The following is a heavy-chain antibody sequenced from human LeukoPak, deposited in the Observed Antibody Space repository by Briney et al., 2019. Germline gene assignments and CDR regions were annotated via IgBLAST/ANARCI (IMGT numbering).Heavy chain of an antibody. Sequence: SETLSLTCTVSGGSISSSSYYWGWIRQPPGKGLEWIGSIYYSGSTYYNPSLKSRVTISVDTSLKLSSVTAADTAVYYCARGGGINWNDFDYWGQGTLVTVSS. V-gene: IGHV4-39*06. CDR3: ARGGGINWNDFDY. J-gene: IGHJ4*02. CDR1: GGSISSSSYY. D-gene: IGHD1-1*01. CDR2: IYYSGST.